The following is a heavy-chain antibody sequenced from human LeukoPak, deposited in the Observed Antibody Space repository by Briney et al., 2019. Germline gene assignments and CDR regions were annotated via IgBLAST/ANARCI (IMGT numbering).Heavy chain of an antibody. CDR3: ARRPYYYDSSGYRDY. V-gene: IGHV4-59*08. CDR2: IYYSGST. J-gene: IGHJ4*02. D-gene: IGHD3-22*01. CDR1: GGSISSYY. Sequence: PSETLSLTCTVSGGSISSYYWSWIRQPPGKGLEWIGYIYYSGSTNYNPSLKSRVTISVDTSKNQFSLKLSSVTAADTAVYYCARRPYYYDSSGYRDYWGQGTLVTVSS.